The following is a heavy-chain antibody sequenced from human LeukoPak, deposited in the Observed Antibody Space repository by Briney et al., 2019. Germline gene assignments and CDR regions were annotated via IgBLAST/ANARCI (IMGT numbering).Heavy chain of an antibody. J-gene: IGHJ6*02. Sequence: ASVKVSCKASGGTFSRYAISWARQAPGQGLEWMGGIIPIFGTANYAQKFQGRVTVTADESTSTAYMELSSLRSEDTAVYYCARLSLSSGYYYYYGMDVWGQGTTVTVSS. D-gene: IGHD2/OR15-2a*01. CDR2: IIPIFGTA. CDR1: GGTFSRYA. V-gene: IGHV1-69*13. CDR3: ARLSLSSGYYYYYGMDV.